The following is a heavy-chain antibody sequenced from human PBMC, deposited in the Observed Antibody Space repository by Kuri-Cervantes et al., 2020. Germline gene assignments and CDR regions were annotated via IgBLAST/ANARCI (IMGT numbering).Heavy chain of an antibody. CDR1: GFTFSSYS. D-gene: IGHD2-15*01. J-gene: IGHJ6*02. Sequence: GESLKISCAASGFTFSSYSMNWVRQAPGKGLEWVSSISSSSSYIYYADSVKGRFTISRDNAKNSLYLQMNSLRAEDTAVYYCARELYCSGGSCYYYYYYGMDVWGQGTTVTVSS. CDR2: ISSSSSYI. V-gene: IGHV3-21*01. CDR3: ARELYCSGGSCYYYYYYGMDV.